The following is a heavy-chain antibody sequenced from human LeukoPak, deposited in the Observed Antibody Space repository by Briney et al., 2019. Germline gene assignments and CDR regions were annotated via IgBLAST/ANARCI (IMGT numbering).Heavy chain of an antibody. D-gene: IGHD3-3*01. J-gene: IGHJ4*02. CDR1: GFTFGDYA. CDR3: TRGDYDFWSGYYPFDY. V-gene: IGHV3-49*04. Sequence: GSLRLSCTASGFTFGDYAMSWVRQAPGKGLEWVGFIRSKAYGGTTEYAASVKGRFTISRDDSKGIAYLQMNSLKTEDTAVYYCTRGDYDFWSGYYPFDYWGQGTLVTVSS. CDR2: IRSKAYGGTT.